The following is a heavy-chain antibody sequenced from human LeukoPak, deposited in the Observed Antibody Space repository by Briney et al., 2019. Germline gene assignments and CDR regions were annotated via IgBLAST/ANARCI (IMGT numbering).Heavy chain of an antibody. Sequence: SETLSLTCSVSGYSISSAYYWGWIRQPPGKGLEWIGTMHHSGSTNYNPSLKSRVTISVDTSKNQFSLKLSSVTAADTAVYFCARGFRGDNFDYWGQGTLVTASS. V-gene: IGHV4-38-2*02. CDR3: ARGFRGDNFDY. CDR2: MHHSGST. CDR1: GYSISSAYY. J-gene: IGHJ4*02. D-gene: IGHD7-27*01.